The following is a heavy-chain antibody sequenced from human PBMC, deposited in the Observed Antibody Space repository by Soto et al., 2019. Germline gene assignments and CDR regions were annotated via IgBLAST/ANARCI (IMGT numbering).Heavy chain of an antibody. D-gene: IGHD2-2*01. V-gene: IGHV4-59*01. CDR1: GGSISSSS. CDR3: ARARFCTSTSCYHYFDF. CDR2: IYNNGRT. Sequence: SETLSLTCTVSGGSISSSSWSWIRQPPGRGLEWIGYIYNNGRTDYNPSLKSRVTISVDTSKNHFSLKLSSVTPADTAVYYCARARFCTSTSCYHYFDFWGQGTLVTV. J-gene: IGHJ4*02.